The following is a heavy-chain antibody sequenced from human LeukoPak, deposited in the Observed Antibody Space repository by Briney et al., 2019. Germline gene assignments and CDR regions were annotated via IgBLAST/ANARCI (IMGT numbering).Heavy chain of an antibody. CDR3: ARDQIFDY. V-gene: IGHV3-66*01. Sequence: GGSLRLSCTASGFTVSGSYMSWVRQAPAKGPEWVSVIYNGGSTHYSDSVKGRFTISRDNSKNTLYLHMNSLRAEDTAMYYCARDQIFDYWGQGTLVTVSS. J-gene: IGHJ4*02. CDR2: IYNGGST. CDR1: GFTVSGSY.